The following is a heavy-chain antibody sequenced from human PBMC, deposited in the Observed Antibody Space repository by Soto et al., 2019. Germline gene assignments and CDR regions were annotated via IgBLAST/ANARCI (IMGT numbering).Heavy chain of an antibody. CDR1: GGSISSGGYS. CDR2: IYHSGST. V-gene: IGHV4-30-2*01. CDR3: ARAYYDILTGYLGRGPTFDP. D-gene: IGHD3-9*01. J-gene: IGHJ5*02. Sequence: QLQLQESGSGLVKPSQTLSLTCAVSGGSISSGGYSWSWIRQPPGKGLEWIGYIYHSGSTYYNPSLKSRVTISVDRSKNQFSLKLSSVTAADTAVYYCARAYYDILTGYLGRGPTFDPWGQGTLVTVSS.